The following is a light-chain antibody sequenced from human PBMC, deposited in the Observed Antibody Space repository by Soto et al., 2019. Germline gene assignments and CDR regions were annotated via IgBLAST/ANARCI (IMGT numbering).Light chain of an antibody. J-gene: IGKJ1*01. CDR3: QEYNSYSQT. CDR2: KAS. Sequence: DIQMTQSPSTLSASVGDRVTITCRASQSISSWLAWYQQKPGKAPKLLISKASSLESGVPSRLSGSGSGTEFTLPISSLLPDDFATFYCQEYNSYSQTFGQGTKVEIK. V-gene: IGKV1-5*03. CDR1: QSISSW.